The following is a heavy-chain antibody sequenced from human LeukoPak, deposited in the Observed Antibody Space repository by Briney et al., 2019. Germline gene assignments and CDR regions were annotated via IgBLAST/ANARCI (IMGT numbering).Heavy chain of an antibody. CDR3: ASKGPIVVVTARART. CDR1: GFTFSNYA. J-gene: IGHJ5*02. D-gene: IGHD2-21*02. CDR2: ISGSGGNT. V-gene: IGHV3-23*01. Sequence: GGSLRLSCAASGFTFSNYAMSWVRQAPGKGLEWVSAISGSGGNTYYADSVKGRFTISRDNSKNTLFLQMNSLRAEDTAVYYCASKGPIVVVTARARTWGQGTLVTVSS.